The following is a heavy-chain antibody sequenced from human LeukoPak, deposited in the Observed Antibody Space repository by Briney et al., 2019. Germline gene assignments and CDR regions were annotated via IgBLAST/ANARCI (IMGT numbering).Heavy chain of an antibody. V-gene: IGHV3-7*01. J-gene: IGHJ5*02. D-gene: IGHD3-22*01. CDR2: IKQDGSEK. CDR3: ARDYYDSSGYSRGAYNWFDP. CDR1: GFTFSSYW. Sequence: GESLKISCAASGFTFSSYWMSWVRQAPGKGLEWVANIKQDGSEKYYVDSVKGRFTISRDNAKNSLYLQMNSLRAEDTAVYYCARDYYDSSGYSRGAYNWFDPWGQGTLVTVSS.